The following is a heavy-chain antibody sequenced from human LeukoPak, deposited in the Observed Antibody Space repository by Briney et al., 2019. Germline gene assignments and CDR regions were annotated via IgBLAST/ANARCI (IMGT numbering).Heavy chain of an antibody. V-gene: IGHV1-18*01. J-gene: IGHJ5*02. CDR2: ISTSNGNT. CDR3: ARDPYHRMGPPLDL. D-gene: IGHD1-14*01. CDR1: GHTFMNYD. Sequence: ASVKVSCKASGHTFMNYDITWVRQAPGQGLEWMGRISTSNGNTDYAQKFQGKITMTTDTSTSTVFMEPRSLRLDDTAVYYCARDPYHRMGPPLDLWGQGTLVIVSS.